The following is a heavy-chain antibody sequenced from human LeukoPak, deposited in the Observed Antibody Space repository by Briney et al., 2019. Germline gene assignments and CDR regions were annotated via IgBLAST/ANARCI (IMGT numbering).Heavy chain of an antibody. CDR2: INHSGST. Sequence: SETLSLTCAVYGGSFSGYYWSWIRQPPGKGLEWIGEINHSGSTNYNPSLKSRVTISVDTSKNQFSLKLSSVTAADTAVYYCASSPYLWFGELYEDYWGQGTLVTVSS. V-gene: IGHV4-34*01. CDR3: ASSPYLWFGELYEDY. J-gene: IGHJ4*02. D-gene: IGHD3-10*01. CDR1: GGSFSGYY.